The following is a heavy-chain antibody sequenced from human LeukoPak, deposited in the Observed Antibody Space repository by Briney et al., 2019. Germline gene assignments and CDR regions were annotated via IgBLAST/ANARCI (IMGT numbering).Heavy chain of an antibody. CDR1: GFTFSSYS. CDR2: IGSANSYI. CDR3: ASVVATIWVDY. J-gene: IGHJ4*02. D-gene: IGHD5-12*01. Sequence: PGGSLRLSCAASGFTFSSYSMNWVRQAPGKGLEWVSSIGSANSYIYYADSLKGRFTISRDNAKNSLYLQMNSLRAEDTAVYYCASVVATIWVDYWGQGTLVTVSS. V-gene: IGHV3-21*04.